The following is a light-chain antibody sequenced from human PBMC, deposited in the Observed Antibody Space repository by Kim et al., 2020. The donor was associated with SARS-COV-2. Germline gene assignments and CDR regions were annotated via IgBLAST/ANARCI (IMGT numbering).Light chain of an antibody. Sequence: DIQMTQSPSSLSASVGDRVTITCQASQDINNFLNWYQQKPGRAPNLLVYDASTLQTGVPSRFSGSGSGTHFTLTITGLQPEDIATYYCQLFDTVSRQVTFGGGTKVDIK. V-gene: IGKV1-33*01. J-gene: IGKJ4*01. CDR1: QDINNF. CDR2: DAS. CDR3: QLFDTVSRQVT.